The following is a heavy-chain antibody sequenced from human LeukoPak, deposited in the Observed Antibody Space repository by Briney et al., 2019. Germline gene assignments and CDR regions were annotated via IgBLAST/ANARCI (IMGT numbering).Heavy chain of an antibody. V-gene: IGHV1-2*02. CDR3: TVWFGELTH. J-gene: IGHJ4*02. CDR1: GYTFTDYN. Sequence: GASVKVSCKAPGYTFTDYNIHWVRQAPGQGLEWMGWISPNSGGTNYAQKFQGRVTMTRDTSITTAYMELGRLRSADTAMYYCTVWFGELTHWGQGTLVTVSS. D-gene: IGHD3-10*01. CDR2: ISPNSGGT.